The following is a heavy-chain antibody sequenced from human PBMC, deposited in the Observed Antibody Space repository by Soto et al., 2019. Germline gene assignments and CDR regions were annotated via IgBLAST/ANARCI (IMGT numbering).Heavy chain of an antibody. D-gene: IGHD3-10*01. CDR2: IYYSGST. CDR3: ARGRTVRGVKYYYYGMDV. V-gene: IGHV4-30-4*01. Sequence: SWTLSLTCTFSGGSISSGDYYWRWIRQPPGKGLEWIGYIYYSGSTYYNPSLKSRVTISVDTSKNQFSLKLSSVTAADTAVYYCARGRTVRGVKYYYYGMDVWGQGTTVTVSS. J-gene: IGHJ6*02. CDR1: GGSISSGDYY.